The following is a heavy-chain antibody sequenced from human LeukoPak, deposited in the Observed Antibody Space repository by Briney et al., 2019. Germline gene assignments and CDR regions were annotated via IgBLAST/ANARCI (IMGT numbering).Heavy chain of an antibody. J-gene: IGHJ6*02. CDR3: AKDMAPYGGNFYYYGMDV. CDR1: EFTFTTYG. V-gene: IGHV3-30*18. CDR2: ISFDGSNK. Sequence: GGSLRLSCSASEFTFTTYGMHWVRQAPGKGLEWVAFISFDGSNKYYSDSVKGRFTISRDDSKGTLSLQMNNLRAEDTAVYYCAKDMAPYGGNFYYYGMDVCGQGTTVTVSS. D-gene: IGHD4-23*01.